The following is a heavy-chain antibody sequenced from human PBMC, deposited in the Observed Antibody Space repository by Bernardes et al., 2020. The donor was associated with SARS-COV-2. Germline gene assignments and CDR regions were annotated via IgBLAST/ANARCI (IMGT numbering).Heavy chain of an antibody. V-gene: IGHV3-23*01. J-gene: IGHJ4*02. CDR1: GFVFSSNG. CDR3: AKDLFWWSAADF. CDR2: SSGGDGAT. Sequence: GGSLRLSCVASGFVFSSNGMSWVRQAPGKGLEWVSSSGGDGATHYADSVRGRFSISRDTSKNTLFLQMNSLRAEDTAVYYCAKDLFWWSAADFWGQGTLVTVSS. D-gene: IGHD2-21*01.